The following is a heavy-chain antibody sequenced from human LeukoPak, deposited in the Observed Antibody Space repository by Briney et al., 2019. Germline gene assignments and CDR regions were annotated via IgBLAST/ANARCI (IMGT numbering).Heavy chain of an antibody. Sequence: GGSLRLSCAASGFTFSSYSMNWVRQAPGKGLEWVSYISSSSSTIYYADSVKGRFTISRDNAKNSLYLQMNSLRAEDTAVYYCARDKDDYGSGNHWFDPWGQGTLVTVSS. V-gene: IGHV3-48*01. J-gene: IGHJ5*02. CDR3: ARDKDDYGSGNHWFDP. CDR2: ISSSSSTI. CDR1: GFTFSSYS. D-gene: IGHD3-10*01.